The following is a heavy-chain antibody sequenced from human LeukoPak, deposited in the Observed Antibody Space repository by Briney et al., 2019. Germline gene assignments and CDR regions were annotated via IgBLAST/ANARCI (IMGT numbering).Heavy chain of an antibody. Sequence: GGCLRLSCAPSGFTFSSDSINWVRQAPGGGLEWVSYISSSSTISYADSVKGRFTISRDNANNPLYLQMNSLRDEDTAVYYCAANPYNRNDLDYWGQGTLVTVSS. J-gene: IGHJ4*02. D-gene: IGHD1-20*01. CDR3: AANPYNRNDLDY. CDR1: GFTFSSDS. CDR2: ISSSSTI. V-gene: IGHV3-48*02.